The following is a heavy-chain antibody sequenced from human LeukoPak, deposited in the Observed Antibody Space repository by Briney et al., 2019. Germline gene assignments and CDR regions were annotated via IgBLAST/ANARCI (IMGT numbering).Heavy chain of an antibody. V-gene: IGHV4-34*01. CDR3: ARGPPDTTMIVVVMTSVSYYLDV. CDR1: GGSFSGYH. Sequence: WETLSLTCAVHGGSFSGYHCASIRQSPGKGLEWIGDINRSGRTYYNPSRKSQHTITLNTSKNQLSVKLTSVTAADRAVNYYARGPPDTTMIVVVMTSVSYYLDVWGKGTTVTVS. D-gene: IGHD3-22*01. J-gene: IGHJ6*03. CDR2: INRSGRT.